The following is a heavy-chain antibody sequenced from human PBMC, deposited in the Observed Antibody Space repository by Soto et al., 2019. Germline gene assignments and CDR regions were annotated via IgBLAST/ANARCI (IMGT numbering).Heavy chain of an antibody. CDR3: ASHGGNPTYYYYGMDV. CDR2: MNPNSGNT. J-gene: IGHJ6*02. V-gene: IGHV1-8*01. D-gene: IGHD2-15*01. Sequence: GASVKVSCKASGYTFTGYDINWVRQATGQGLEWMGWMNPNSGNTGYAQKFQGRVTMTRNTSISTAYMELSSLRSEDTAVYYCASHGGNPTYYYYGMDVWGQGATVTVSS. CDR1: GYTFTGYD.